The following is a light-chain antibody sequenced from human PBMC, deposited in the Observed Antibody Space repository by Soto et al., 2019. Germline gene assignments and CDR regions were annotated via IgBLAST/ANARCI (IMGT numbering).Light chain of an antibody. J-gene: IGKJ1*01. V-gene: IGKV3-20*01. CDR1: QSVSNNY. CDR3: QQYGSSGT. CDR2: GAS. Sequence: EIFLTQSPGTLSLAAGEIATLSWRASQSVSNNYLAWYQQKPGQAPRLLIYGASNRATGIPDRFSGSGSGTDLTLTISRLEPEDFAVYYCQQYGSSGTFGQGTKVDIK.